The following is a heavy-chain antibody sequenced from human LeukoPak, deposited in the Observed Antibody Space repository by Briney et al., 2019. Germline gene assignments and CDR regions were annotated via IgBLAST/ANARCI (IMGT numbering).Heavy chain of an antibody. J-gene: IGHJ5*02. CDR1: GGSISSYY. CDR2: IYYSGST. D-gene: IGHD6-13*01. Sequence: SETLSLTCTVSGGSISSYYWSWIRQPPGKGLEWIGYIYYSGSTNYNPSLKSRVTISVDTSKNQFSLKLSSVTAADTAVYYCARQRGAAAGTRGNWFDPWGQGTLVTVSS. CDR3: ARQRGAAAGTRGNWFDP. V-gene: IGHV4-59*08.